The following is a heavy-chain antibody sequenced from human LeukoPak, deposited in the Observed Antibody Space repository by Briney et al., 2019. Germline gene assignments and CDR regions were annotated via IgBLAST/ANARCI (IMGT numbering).Heavy chain of an antibody. Sequence: PGGALRLSCAASGFTFSNAWMSWVRQAPGRGVDGVGRIKSKTDGGTTDYAAPVKGRFTISRDDSKNTLYLQMNSLKTEDTAVYYCTGEYIVVVTAIDSWGQGTLVTVSS. CDR2: IKSKTDGGTT. J-gene: IGHJ5*02. CDR1: GFTFSNAW. CDR3: TGEYIVVVTAIDS. V-gene: IGHV3-15*01. D-gene: IGHD2-21*02.